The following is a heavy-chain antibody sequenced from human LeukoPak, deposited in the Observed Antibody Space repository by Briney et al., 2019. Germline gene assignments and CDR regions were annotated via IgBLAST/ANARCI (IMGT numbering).Heavy chain of an antibody. J-gene: IGHJ4*02. Sequence: SDTRSLTCTVSGGPINSISYYWGWIRQPPGKGLSLEWIGNIDYSGSTYYNPSLKSRLTISLDRSKNQFSLRLNSVTAADTAVYYCAVESSSYGSIGYWGLGTLVTVSS. CDR1: GGPINSISYY. V-gene: IGHV4-39*01. CDR3: AVESSSYGSIGY. CDR2: IDYSGST. D-gene: IGHD6-13*01.